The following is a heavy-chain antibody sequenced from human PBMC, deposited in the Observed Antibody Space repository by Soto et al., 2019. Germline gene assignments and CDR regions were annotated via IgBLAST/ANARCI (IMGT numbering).Heavy chain of an antibody. V-gene: IGHV1-46*01. CDR2: IKPSDGAT. J-gene: IGHJ5*02. Sequence: QVHLMQSGAEVKKPGASVTVSCKTSGYTFTKNFLHWVRQAPGQGLEWMGLIKPSDGATTYAQRFQGRNTMTIDTSTSTIYMQLSTLRSDDTAIYFCAREVEPTPAPSFSTAKDWGLKNYFDPWGQGNLVIVSS. CDR1: GYTFTKNF. CDR3: AREVEPTPAPSFSTAKDWGLKNYFDP. D-gene: IGHD7-27*01.